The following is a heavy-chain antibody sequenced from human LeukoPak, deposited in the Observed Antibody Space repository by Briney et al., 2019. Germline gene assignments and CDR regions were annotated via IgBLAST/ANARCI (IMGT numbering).Heavy chain of an antibody. V-gene: IGHV4-38-2*02. CDR3: ARAVGTSRNFFDY. CDR1: GYSISSGFY. CDR2: IYHSGST. Sequence: SETLSLTCTVSGYSISSGFYWGWIRQPPGKGLECIGSIYHSGSTYYNPSLKGRVTISVDTPKNQFSLNLSSVTAADTAMYYCARAVGTSRNFFDYWGQGTLVTVSS. D-gene: IGHD4-23*01. J-gene: IGHJ4*02.